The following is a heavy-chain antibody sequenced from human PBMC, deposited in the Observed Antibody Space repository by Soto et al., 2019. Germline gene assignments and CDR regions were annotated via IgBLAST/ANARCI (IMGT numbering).Heavy chain of an antibody. D-gene: IGHD3-22*01. Sequence: GGSLRLSCAASGFTFSSYSMNWVRQAPGKGLEWVSYISSSSSTIYYADSVKGRFTISRDNAKNSLYLQMNSLRDEDTAVYYCARAGYYDSSGYDYHYYGMDVWGQGTTVTVSS. CDR2: ISSSSSTI. CDR1: GFTFSSYS. J-gene: IGHJ6*02. CDR3: ARAGYYDSSGYDYHYYGMDV. V-gene: IGHV3-48*02.